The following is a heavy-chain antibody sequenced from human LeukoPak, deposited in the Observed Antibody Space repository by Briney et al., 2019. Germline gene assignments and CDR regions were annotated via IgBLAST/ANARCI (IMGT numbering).Heavy chain of an antibody. CDR1: GFTFSTYN. Sequence: GGSLRLSCAASGFTFSTYNMNWVRRAPGKGLEWVSSISSGSGYIYYADSVKGRFIISRDNAKNSLYLQMNSLRAEDTAVYYCAREGGGIDHWGLGTLVTVSS. D-gene: IGHD1-1*01. CDR3: AREGGGIDH. V-gene: IGHV3-21*01. J-gene: IGHJ4*02. CDR2: ISSGSGYI.